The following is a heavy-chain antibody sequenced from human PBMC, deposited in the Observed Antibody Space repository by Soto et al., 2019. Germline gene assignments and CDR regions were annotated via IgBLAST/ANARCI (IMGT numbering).Heavy chain of an antibody. CDR3: AKNQGVELVPLATVDWFDP. D-gene: IGHD1-26*01. Sequence: GGSLRLSCTASGFIFENFGMSWVRQAPGKGLEWISSISGSGFKKYYADSVKGRFTISRDNSKSTVYLELNNLSAEDTAVYHCAKNQGVELVPLATVDWFDPWGQGSVVTVS. CDR1: GFIFENFG. J-gene: IGHJ5*02. V-gene: IGHV3-23*01. CDR2: ISGSGFKK.